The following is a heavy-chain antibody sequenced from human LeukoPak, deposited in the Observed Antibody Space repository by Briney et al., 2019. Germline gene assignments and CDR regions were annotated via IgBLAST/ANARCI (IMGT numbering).Heavy chain of an antibody. CDR3: ATGSYDYVWGKGNWFDP. J-gene: IGHJ5*02. D-gene: IGHD3-16*01. CDR2: IIPILGIA. CDR1: GGTFSSYA. Sequence: SVKVSCKASGGTFSSYAISWVRQAPGQGLEWMGRIIPILGIANYAQKFQGRVTITADKSTSTAYMELSSLRSEDTAVYYCATGSYDYVWGKGNWFDPWGQGTLVTVSS. V-gene: IGHV1-69*04.